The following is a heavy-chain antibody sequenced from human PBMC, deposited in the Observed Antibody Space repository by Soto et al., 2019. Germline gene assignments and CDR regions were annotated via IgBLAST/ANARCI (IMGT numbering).Heavy chain of an antibody. D-gene: IGHD3-22*01. CDR2: ITGSSDRI. J-gene: IGHJ4*02. Sequence: SCAASGFTFSVYSMNWVRQAPGKGLDWVSYITGSSDRILFADSVKGRFTVSRDNAKNSLYLQMNSLRDEDTGVYYCTTSNGHLNHWGQGTLVSVSS. CDR1: GFTFSVYS. CDR3: TTSNGHLNH. V-gene: IGHV3-48*02.